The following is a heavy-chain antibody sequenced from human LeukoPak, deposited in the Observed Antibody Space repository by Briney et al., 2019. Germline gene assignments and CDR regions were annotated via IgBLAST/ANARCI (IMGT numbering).Heavy chain of an antibody. D-gene: IGHD3-10*01. CDR1: GFTFSSFS. CDR3: AREGASGSYR. CDR2: ISSSSSTI. V-gene: IGHV3-48*02. Sequence: GGSLRLSCAASGFTFSSFSMNWVRQAPGKRLEWVSYISSSSSTICYAQSVKGRFTISRDNAQNSLYLQMNSLRDEDTAVYYCAREGASGSYRWGQGTLVTVSS. J-gene: IGHJ4*02.